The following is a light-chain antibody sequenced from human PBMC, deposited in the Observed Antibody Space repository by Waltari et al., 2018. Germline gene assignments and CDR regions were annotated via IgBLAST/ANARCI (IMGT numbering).Light chain of an antibody. Sequence: QSALTQPPSVSGSPGQSVTISCTGTSRDVGYYNRVSWYQQPPGTAPKLMIYEVSNRPSGVPDRFSGSKSGNTASLTISGLQAEDEADYYCSSYTISSLYVFGTGTKVTVL. J-gene: IGLJ1*01. CDR2: EVS. V-gene: IGLV2-18*02. CDR1: SRDVGYYNR. CDR3: SSYTISSLYV.